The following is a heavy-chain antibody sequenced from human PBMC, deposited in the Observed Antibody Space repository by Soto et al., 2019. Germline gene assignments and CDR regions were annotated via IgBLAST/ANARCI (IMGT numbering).Heavy chain of an antibody. CDR3: ARWGTTGGLDV. V-gene: IGHV3-30*19. CDR1: GFTFRSYV. Sequence: QVQLVESGGGVVQPGASLRLSCGGSGFTFRSYVIHWVRQAPGKGLEWVALTSYDGSNKYYDDSVKGRFTISIDNSRNTVDLHMDSLRLEDTALDDCARWGTTGGLDVWGQGTLVSVSS. J-gene: IGHJ4*02. CDR2: TSYDGSNK. D-gene: IGHD3-16*01.